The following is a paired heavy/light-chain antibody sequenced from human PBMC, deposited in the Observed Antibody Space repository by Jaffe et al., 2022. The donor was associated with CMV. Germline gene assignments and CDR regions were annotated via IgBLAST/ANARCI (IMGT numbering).Light chain of an antibody. CDR3: QQYGSSLGT. V-gene: IGKV3-20*01. Sequence: EIVLTQSPGTLSLSPGERATLSCRASQSVRGNYVAWYQQKPGQAPRVLIYDASSRATGIPDRFSGSGSGTDFTLTIRRLEPEDFAVYYCQQYGSSLGTFGQGTKVEIK. CDR1: QSVRGNY. J-gene: IGKJ1*01. CDR2: DAS.
Heavy chain of an antibody. V-gene: IGHV3-7*03. J-gene: IGHJ5*02. Sequence: EVQLVESGGGLVQPGGSLRLSCAASGFTFSSYWMSWVRQAPGKGLEWVANIKQDGSEEYYVDSVKGRFTISKDSAKNSLYLEMNSLRTEDTAVYYCARAAIAYYEFWSGTHLSPWFDPWGQGTLVTVSS. CDR2: IKQDGSEE. CDR1: GFTFSSYW. D-gene: IGHD3-3*01. CDR3: ARAAIAYYEFWSGTHLSPWFDP.